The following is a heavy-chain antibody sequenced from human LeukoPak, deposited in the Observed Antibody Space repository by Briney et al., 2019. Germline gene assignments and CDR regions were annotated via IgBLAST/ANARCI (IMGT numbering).Heavy chain of an antibody. V-gene: IGHV3-48*04. CDR1: GFTFSDYG. D-gene: IGHD3-9*01. CDR2: ISSSSSTI. J-gene: IGHJ4*02. Sequence: PGGSLRLSCAASGFTFSDYGMHWVRQAPGKGLEWVSYISSSSSTIYYADSVKGRFTISRDNAKNSLYLQMNSLRAEDTAVYYCAKDSYDILTGPPLDYWGQGTLVTVSS. CDR3: AKDSYDILTGPPLDY.